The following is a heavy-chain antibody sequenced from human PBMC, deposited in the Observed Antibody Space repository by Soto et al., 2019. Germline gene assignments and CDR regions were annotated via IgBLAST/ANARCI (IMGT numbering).Heavy chain of an antibody. Sequence: SETLSLTCTVSGGSVSSGSYYWSWIRQPPGKGLEWIGYIYYSGSTNYNPSLKSRVTISVDTSKNQFSLKLSSVTAADTAVYYCAGELPTGGLDYWGQGTLVTVSS. V-gene: IGHV4-61*01. CDR2: IYYSGST. CDR1: GGSVSSGSYY. D-gene: IGHD4-4*01. J-gene: IGHJ4*02. CDR3: AGELPTGGLDY.